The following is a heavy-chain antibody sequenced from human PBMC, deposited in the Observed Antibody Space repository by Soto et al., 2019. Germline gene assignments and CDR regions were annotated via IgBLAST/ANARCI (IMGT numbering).Heavy chain of an antibody. J-gene: IGHJ4*02. D-gene: IGHD6-19*01. CDR2: ISWNSGSI. Sequence: EVQLVESGGGLVQPGRSLRLSCAASGFTFDDYAMHWVRQAPGKGLEWVSGISWNSGSIGYADSVKGRFTISRDNAKNSLYLQMNSLRAEDTALYYCAKGDSSGWWGLFDYWGQGTLVTVSS. CDR3: AKGDSSGWWGLFDY. V-gene: IGHV3-9*01. CDR1: GFTFDDYA.